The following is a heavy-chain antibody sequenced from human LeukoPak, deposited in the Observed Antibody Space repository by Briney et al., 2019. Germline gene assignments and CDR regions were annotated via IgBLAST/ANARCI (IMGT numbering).Heavy chain of an antibody. J-gene: IGHJ4*02. CDR2: ISSSITYI. D-gene: IGHD6-13*01. CDR3: ERDRLRGMAAFDY. V-gene: IGHV3-21*01. CDR1: GFTFSTYT. Sequence: GGSLRLSCAASGFTFSTYTMNWVRQAPGKGLEWFSFISSSITYIYYADSGKGRFTISRDNPKNSLYLQMNSPSAAATAVYYWERDRLRGMAAFDYWGQGTLVTVSS.